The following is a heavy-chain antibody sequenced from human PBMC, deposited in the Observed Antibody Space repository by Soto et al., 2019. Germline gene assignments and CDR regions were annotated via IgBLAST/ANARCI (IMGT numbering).Heavy chain of an antibody. V-gene: IGHV1-18*01. Sequence: GSVKVACKASGGTFSSYAISWVRQAPGQGLEWMGWISAYNGNTNYAQKLQGRVTMTTDTSTSTAYMELRSLRSDDTAVYYCARLMLYALYYYYGIEVSCPAPRVTVSS. CDR1: GGTFSSYA. CDR3: ARLMLYALYYYYGIEV. D-gene: IGHD2-8*01. J-gene: IGHJ6*02. CDR2: ISAYNGNT.